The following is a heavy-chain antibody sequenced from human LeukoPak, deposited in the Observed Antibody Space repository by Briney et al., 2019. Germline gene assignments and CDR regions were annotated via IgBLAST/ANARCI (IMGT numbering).Heavy chain of an antibody. Sequence: SETLSLTCAVYGGSFSGYYWSWIRQPPGKGLEWIGEINHSGSTNYNPSLKSRVTISVDTSKNQFSLKLSSVTAADTAVYYCARGPYCSSTSCRYYYYYGMDVWGQGTTVTVSS. CDR1: GGSFSGYY. J-gene: IGHJ6*02. CDR2: INHSGST. V-gene: IGHV4-34*01. CDR3: ARGPYCSSTSCRYYYYYGMDV. D-gene: IGHD2-2*01.